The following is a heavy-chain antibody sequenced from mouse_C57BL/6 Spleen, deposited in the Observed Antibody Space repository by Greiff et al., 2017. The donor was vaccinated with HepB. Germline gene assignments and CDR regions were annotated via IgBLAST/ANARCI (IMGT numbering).Heavy chain of an antibody. Sequence: QVQLQQSGAELVMPGASVKLSCKASGYTFTSYWMHWVKQRPGQGLEWIGEIDPSDSYTNYNQKFKGKSTLTVDKSSSTAYMQLSSLTSEDSAVYYCARGYGRGAMDYWGQGTSVTVSS. CDR1: GYTFTSYW. CDR3: ARGYGRGAMDY. D-gene: IGHD1-1*01. J-gene: IGHJ4*01. V-gene: IGHV1-69*01. CDR2: IDPSDSYT.